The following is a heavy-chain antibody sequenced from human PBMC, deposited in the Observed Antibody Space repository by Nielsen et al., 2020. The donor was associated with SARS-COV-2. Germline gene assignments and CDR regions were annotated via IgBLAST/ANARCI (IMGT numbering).Heavy chain of an antibody. D-gene: IGHD5-24*01. V-gene: IGHV5-51*01. Sequence: GGSLRLSCQASGYSFTGFWVAWVRQVPGKGLEWMGIIYPGDSDTRYSPSFQGQVTISADKSISTAYLQWSSLKASDTAMYYCARHEGEPGDGYSVDYWGQGTLVTVSS. CDR2: IYPGDSDT. CDR1: GYSFTGFW. J-gene: IGHJ4*02. CDR3: ARHEGEPGDGYSVDY.